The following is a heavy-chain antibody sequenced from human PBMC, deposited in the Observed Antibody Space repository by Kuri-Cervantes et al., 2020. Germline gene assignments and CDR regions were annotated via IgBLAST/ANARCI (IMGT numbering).Heavy chain of an antibody. V-gene: IGHV3-30*03. CDR2: ISYDGSNK. CDR1: GFTFSSYG. D-gene: IGHD6-6*01. Sequence: GESLKISCAASGFTFSSYGMHWVRQAPGKGLEWVAVISYDGSNKYYADSVKGRFTISRDNSKNTLYLQMNSLSAEDTAVYYCAGHSSSGYWGQGTLVTVSS. J-gene: IGHJ4*02. CDR3: AGHSSSGY.